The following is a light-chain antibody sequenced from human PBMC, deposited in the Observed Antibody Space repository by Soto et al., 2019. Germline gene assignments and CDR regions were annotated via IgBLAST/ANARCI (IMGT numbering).Light chain of an antibody. Sequence: QSALTQPASVSGSPGQSITISCTGTISDVSGYQYVSWFQQHPGKAPKLMIYDVSDRPSGVSSRFSGSKSGNTASLTISGLQSEDEADYYCSSYTSDFTIIFGGGTKLTVL. J-gene: IGLJ2*01. CDR2: DVS. CDR1: ISDVSGYQY. V-gene: IGLV2-14*03. CDR3: SSYTSDFTII.